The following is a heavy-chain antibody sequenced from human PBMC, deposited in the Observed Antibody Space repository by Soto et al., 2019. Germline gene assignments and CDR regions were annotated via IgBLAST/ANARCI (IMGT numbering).Heavy chain of an antibody. Sequence: GASVKVSCKASGYTFTGYDMHWVRQAPGQGLEWMGWINPNSGGTNYAQKFQGRVTMTRDTSISTAYMELSRLRSDDTAVYYCARVYCSSNTTLKCNLFDPWGQATLLTLSS. CDR3: ARVYCSSNTTLKCNLFDP. J-gene: IGHJ5*02. V-gene: IGHV1-2*02. CDR1: GYTFTGYD. CDR2: INPNSGGT. D-gene: IGHD2-2*01.